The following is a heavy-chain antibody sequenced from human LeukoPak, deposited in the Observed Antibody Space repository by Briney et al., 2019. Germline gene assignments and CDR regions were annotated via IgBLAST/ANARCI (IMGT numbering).Heavy chain of an antibody. Sequence: ASVKVSCKASGYSFSSYDVGWVRQATGQGLEWMGWRNPNSGNTGYAQKFQGRVTMTGDTSTSTAYMELSGLMSEDTAVYYCASGSGSYYKISQLYFQHWGQGTLVTVSS. D-gene: IGHD3-10*01. CDR2: RNPNSGNT. CDR1: GYSFSSYD. J-gene: IGHJ1*01. CDR3: ASGSGSYYKISQLYFQH. V-gene: IGHV1-8*01.